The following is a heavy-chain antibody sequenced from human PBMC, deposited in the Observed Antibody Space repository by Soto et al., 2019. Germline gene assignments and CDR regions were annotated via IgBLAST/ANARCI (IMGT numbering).Heavy chain of an antibody. CDR1: GYKFGSAW. V-gene: IGHV5-51*07. J-gene: IGHJ5*01. CDR3: ARHFSHICDA. CDR2: IKPGTYAI. D-gene: IGHD3-3*02. Sequence: GASQKISCKGVGYKFGSAWIGWVHQMPGQGQEWMGIIKPGTYAIRSSPSCRGHATISADEAISTAIVQWSRMKAADTAMYYSARHFSHICDAWGQGTLVTVSS.